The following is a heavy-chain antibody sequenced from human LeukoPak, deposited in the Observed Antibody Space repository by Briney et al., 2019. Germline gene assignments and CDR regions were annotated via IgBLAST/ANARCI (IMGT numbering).Heavy chain of an antibody. Sequence: ASVKVSCKASGYTFTSYYMHWVRQAPGQGLEWMGIINPSGGSTSYAQKFQGRVTMTRDMSTSTVYMELSSLRSDDTAVYYCARDASSRYCSSTSCYIQSGTYDYWGQGTLVTVSS. D-gene: IGHD2-2*02. CDR2: INPSGGST. V-gene: IGHV1-46*01. CDR1: GYTFTSYY. J-gene: IGHJ4*02. CDR3: ARDASSRYCSSTSCYIQSGTYDY.